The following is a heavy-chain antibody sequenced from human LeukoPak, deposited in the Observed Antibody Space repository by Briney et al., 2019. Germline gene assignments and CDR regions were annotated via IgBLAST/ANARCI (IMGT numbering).Heavy chain of an antibody. CDR1: GFAFSSYS. D-gene: IGHD3-3*01. Sequence: GGSLRLSCAASGFAFSSYSMNWVRQAPGKGLEWVAVISYDGSNKYYADSVKGRFTISRDNSKNTLYLQMNSLRAEDTAVYYCAKDRTRFLEWLLFGSDLDYWGQGTLVTVSS. J-gene: IGHJ4*02. CDR2: ISYDGSNK. CDR3: AKDRTRFLEWLLFGSDLDY. V-gene: IGHV3-30*18.